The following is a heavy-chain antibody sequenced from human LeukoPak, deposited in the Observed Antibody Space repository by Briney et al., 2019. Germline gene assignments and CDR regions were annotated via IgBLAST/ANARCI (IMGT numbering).Heavy chain of an antibody. CDR1: VGSFSPYY. D-gene: IGHD5-24*01. CDR3: ARGATISETGYFDF. CDR2: IDHRGDT. J-gene: IGHJ4*03. V-gene: IGHV4-34*01. Sequence: SETLSLTCAVYVGSFSPYYWSCIRQSPGKGLEWIAEIDHRGDTNYNPSVKSRVTISIDTSKNQFSLNMRSLSAADTAVYYCARGATISETGYFDFWGQGTLVTVSS.